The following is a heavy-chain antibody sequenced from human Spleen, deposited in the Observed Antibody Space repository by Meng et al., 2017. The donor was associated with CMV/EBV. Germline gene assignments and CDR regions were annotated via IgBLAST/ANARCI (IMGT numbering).Heavy chain of an antibody. J-gene: IGHJ4*02. V-gene: IGHV3-21*04. CDR3: ARVRTVIVPDAIGF. CDR2: VSSGSTYI. D-gene: IGHD1-26*01. Sequence: GESLKISCAASGFIFSSYTMNWVRQAPGKGLEWVSSVSSGSTYIYYADSMKGRFTISRDNAKRSLYLQMNSLRAEDTAIYYCARVRTVIVPDAIGFWGQGTLVTVSS. CDR1: GFIFSSYT.